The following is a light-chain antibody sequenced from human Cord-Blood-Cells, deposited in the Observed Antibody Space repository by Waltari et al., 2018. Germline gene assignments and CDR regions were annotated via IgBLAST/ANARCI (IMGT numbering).Light chain of an antibody. Sequence: EIVLTQSPGTLSLSQGERATLSCRASQSVSSSYLAWYQQKPGQAPRLLIYGASSRATGIPDRFSGSGSGTDFTLTISSLEPEDFAVYYCQQYGSSPKTFGQGTKVEIK. J-gene: IGKJ1*01. CDR2: GAS. V-gene: IGKV3-20*01. CDR3: QQYGSSPKT. CDR1: QSVSSSY.